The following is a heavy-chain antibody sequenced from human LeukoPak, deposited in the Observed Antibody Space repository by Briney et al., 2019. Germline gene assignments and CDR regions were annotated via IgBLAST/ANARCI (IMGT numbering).Heavy chain of an antibody. CDR3: ARGKCSSTSCYARGWFDP. CDR2: INHSGST. D-gene: IGHD2-2*01. CDR1: GGSFSGYY. V-gene: IGHV4-34*01. Sequence: SETLSLTCAVYGGSFSGYYWSWIRQPPGKGLEWIGEINHSGSTNYNPSLKSRVTISVDTSKNQFSLKLSSVTAADTAVYYCARGKCSSTSCYARGWFDPWGQGTPVTVSS. J-gene: IGHJ5*02.